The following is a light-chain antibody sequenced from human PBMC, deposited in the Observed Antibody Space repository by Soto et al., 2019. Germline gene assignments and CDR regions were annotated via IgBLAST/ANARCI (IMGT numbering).Light chain of an antibody. J-gene: IGLJ1*01. CDR2: EVS. Sequence: QSALTQPPSASGSPGQSVTISCTGTSSDVGGYNYVSWYQQHPGKAPRLMIYEVSKRPSGVPDRFSGSKSGSTASLTVSGLQAEDEADYYCSSHAGSNTYVFGTGTKVTVL. CDR3: SSHAGSNTYV. V-gene: IGLV2-8*01. CDR1: SSDVGGYNY.